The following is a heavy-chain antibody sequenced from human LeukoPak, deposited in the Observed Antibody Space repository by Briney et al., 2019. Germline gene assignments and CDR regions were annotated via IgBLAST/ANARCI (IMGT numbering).Heavy chain of an antibody. D-gene: IGHD6-6*01. Sequence: ASVKVSCKASGYTFSSYYMHWVRQAPGQGLEWMGIINPTGGSTTYAQKFQGRVTMTRDTSTSTVYMELSSLRSDDTAVYYCARTAARRFDYWGQGTLVTVSS. CDR3: ARTAARRFDY. CDR1: GYTFSSYY. V-gene: IGHV1-46*01. CDR2: INPTGGST. J-gene: IGHJ4*02.